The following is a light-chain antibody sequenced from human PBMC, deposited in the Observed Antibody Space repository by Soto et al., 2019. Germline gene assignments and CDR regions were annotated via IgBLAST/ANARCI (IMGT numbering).Light chain of an antibody. V-gene: IGLV2-14*01. J-gene: IGLJ1*01. CDR1: SSDVGGYNY. CDR3: SSYTSSSTPYV. CDR2: EVS. Sequence: QSVLTQPASVSGSPGQSITISCTGTSSDVGGYNYVSWYQQHPGNAPQLMIYEVSNRPSGVSNRFSGSKSGNTASLTISGLQAEDEADYYCSSYTSSSTPYVFGTGTKLTVL.